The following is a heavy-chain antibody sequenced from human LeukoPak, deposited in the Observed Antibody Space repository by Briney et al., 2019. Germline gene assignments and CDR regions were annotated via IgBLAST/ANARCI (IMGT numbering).Heavy chain of an antibody. CDR2: IYYSGST. CDR3: ARLLAHGSGSYWKSYYYYYYMDV. J-gene: IGHJ6*03. D-gene: IGHD3-10*01. CDR1: GGSISSSSYY. Sequence: SETLSLTCTVSGGSISSSSYYWGWIRQPPGKGLEWIGSIYYSGSTYYNPSLKSRVTISVDTSKNQFSLKLSSVTAADTAVYYCARLLAHGSGSYWKSYYYYYYMDVWGKGTTVTISS. V-gene: IGHV4-39*01.